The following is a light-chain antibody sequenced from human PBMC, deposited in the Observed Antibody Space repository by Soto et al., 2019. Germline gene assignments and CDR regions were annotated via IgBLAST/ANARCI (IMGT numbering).Light chain of an antibody. V-gene: IGKV2-28*01. J-gene: IGKJ3*01. Sequence: DIVMTQSPLSLPVTPGEPASISCRSSQSLLHSNGYNYLDWYLQKPGQSPQLLISLGSNRASGVPDRFSGSGSGTDFTLKISRVEAEDVGIYCCMQALQTPPVFGPGTKVDI. CDR2: LGS. CDR3: MQALQTPPV. CDR1: QSLLHSNGYNY.